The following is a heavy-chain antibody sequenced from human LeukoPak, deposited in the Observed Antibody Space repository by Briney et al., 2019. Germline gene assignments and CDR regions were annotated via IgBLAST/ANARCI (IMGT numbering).Heavy chain of an antibody. CDR3: ARGVYYDSSGLKGSAFDI. CDR1: GFTFSRYA. V-gene: IGHV3-30*04. J-gene: IGHJ3*02. CDR2: ISSDGSNK. D-gene: IGHD3-22*01. Sequence: SGGSLRLSCAASGFTFSRYAMHWVRQAPGKGLEWVAVISSDGSNKYYADSVKGRFTISRDNSKNTLYLQMNSLRAEDTAVYYCARGVYYDSSGLKGSAFDIWGQGTMVTVSS.